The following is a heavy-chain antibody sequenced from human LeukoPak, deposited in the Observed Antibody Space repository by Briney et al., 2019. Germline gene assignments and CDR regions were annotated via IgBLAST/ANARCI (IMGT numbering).Heavy chain of an antibody. Sequence: GGSLRLSCTASTLTLNNYWMSWVRQAPGKGLEWVSYISGSAGSTYYADSVKGRFTISRDNAKNSLFLQMSSLRAEDTAVYFCARVGHIWLRIWGQGTLVTVSS. D-gene: IGHD3-10*01. V-gene: IGHV3-48*04. CDR1: TLTLNNYW. CDR2: ISGSAGST. J-gene: IGHJ4*02. CDR3: ARVGHIWLRI.